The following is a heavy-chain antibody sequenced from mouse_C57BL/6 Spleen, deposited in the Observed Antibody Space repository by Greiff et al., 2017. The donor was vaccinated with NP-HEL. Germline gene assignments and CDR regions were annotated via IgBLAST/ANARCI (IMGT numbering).Heavy chain of an antibody. Sequence: VQLKESGGGLVQPGGSLSLSCAASGFTFTDYYMSWVRQPPGKALEWLGFIRNKANGYTTEYSASVKGRFTISRDKSQSILYLQMNALRAEDSATYYCARYGNYAMDYWGQGTSVTVSS. CDR3: ARYGNYAMDY. CDR2: IRNKANGYTT. CDR1: GFTFTDYY. J-gene: IGHJ4*01. V-gene: IGHV7-3*01.